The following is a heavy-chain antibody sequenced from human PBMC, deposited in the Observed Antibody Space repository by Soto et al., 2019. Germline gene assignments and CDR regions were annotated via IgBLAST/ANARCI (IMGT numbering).Heavy chain of an antibody. D-gene: IGHD3-10*01. CDR3: AREWYGSGSYQVYDY. CDR1: GGTFSSYA. Sequence: QVQLVQSGAEVKKPGSSVKVSCKASGGTFSSYAISWVRQAPGQGLEWMGGIIPIFGTANYAQKFQGRVTITADKSTSTAYMELSSLRSEDTVVYYSAREWYGSGSYQVYDYWGQGTLVTVSS. CDR2: IIPIFGTA. J-gene: IGHJ4*02. V-gene: IGHV1-69*06.